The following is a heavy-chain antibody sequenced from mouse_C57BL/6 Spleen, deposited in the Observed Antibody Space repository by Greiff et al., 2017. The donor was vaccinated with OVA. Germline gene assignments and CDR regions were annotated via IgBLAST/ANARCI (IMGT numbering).Heavy chain of an antibody. CDR3: TRSTMGGFAY. Sequence: QVQLQQSGAELVRPGASVTLSCKASGYTFPDYEMHWVKQTPVHGLAWIGAIAPETGGTAYNQQFKGKATLTADKSSSKAYMQLRSLTSEDSAVYYCTRSTMGGFAYWGQGTLVTVSA. CDR2: IAPETGGT. J-gene: IGHJ3*01. CDR1: GYTFPDYE. V-gene: IGHV1-15*01. D-gene: IGHD2-1*01.